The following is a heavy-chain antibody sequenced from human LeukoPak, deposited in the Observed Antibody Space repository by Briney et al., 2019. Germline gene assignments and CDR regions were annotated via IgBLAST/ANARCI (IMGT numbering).Heavy chain of an antibody. CDR2: IYTSGST. J-gene: IGHJ6*03. CDR3: ARVTRTMVRGVILADYYYYYMDV. CDR1: GGSISSYY. D-gene: IGHD3-10*01. V-gene: IGHV4-4*07. Sequence: SETLSLTCTVSGGSISSYYWSWIRQPAGKGLEWIGRIYTSGSTNYNPSLKSRVTMSVDTSKNQFSLKLSSVTAADTAVYYCARVTRTMVRGVILADYYYYYMDVWGKGTTVTISS.